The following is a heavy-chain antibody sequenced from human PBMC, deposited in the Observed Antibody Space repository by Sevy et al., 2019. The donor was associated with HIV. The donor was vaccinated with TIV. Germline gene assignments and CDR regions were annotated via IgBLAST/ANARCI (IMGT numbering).Heavy chain of an antibody. V-gene: IGHV3-48*02. CDR1: GFTFSAYS. CDR2: ILSTSTTI. D-gene: IGHD6-13*01. J-gene: IGHJ3*01. Sequence: GGSLRLSCAASGFTFSAYSMNWVRQAPGKGLKWISYILSTSTTIHYTDSVRGRFTISRDNDNNSLYLQMNNLSDEDTAVYYCVRANLGSSWYDAFHVWGRGTMVTV. CDR3: VRANLGSSWYDAFHV.